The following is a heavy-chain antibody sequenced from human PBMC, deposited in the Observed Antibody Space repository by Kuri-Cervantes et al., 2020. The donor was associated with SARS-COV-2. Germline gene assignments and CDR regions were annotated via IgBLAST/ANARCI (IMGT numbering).Heavy chain of an antibody. Sequence: SETLSLTCTVSGGSISSYYWSRIRQPPGKGLEWVGYFYYSGITNYNPSLKNRVTMSVDTSKNQFSLNLSSVTAADTAVYYCARDNILFSGSGFDYWGQGTLVTVSS. D-gene: IGHD1-26*01. J-gene: IGHJ4*02. V-gene: IGHV4-59*01. CDR1: GGSISSYY. CDR2: FYYSGIT. CDR3: ARDNILFSGSGFDY.